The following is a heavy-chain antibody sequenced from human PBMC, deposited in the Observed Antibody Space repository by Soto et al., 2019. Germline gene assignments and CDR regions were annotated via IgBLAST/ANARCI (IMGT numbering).Heavy chain of an antibody. CDR1: GFSFNTYS. V-gene: IGHV3-48*01. CDR3: AREAPTIGSQYFQH. CDR2: ISGTSSTT. J-gene: IGHJ1*01. Sequence: PGGSLILSCAASGFSFNTYSMNWVRQAPGKGLEWLSYISGTSSTTYYADSVKGRFTISRDNAKNSLYLQMNSLRAEDTALYYCAREAPTIGSQYFQHWGQGTLVTVSS. D-gene: IGHD1-26*01.